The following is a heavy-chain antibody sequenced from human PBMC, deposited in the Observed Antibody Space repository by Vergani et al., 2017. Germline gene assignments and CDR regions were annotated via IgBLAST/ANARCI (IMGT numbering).Heavy chain of an antibody. V-gene: IGHV3-11*05. Sequence: QVQLVESGGGLVKPGGSLRLSCAASGFTFSDYYMSWIRQAPGKGLEWVSYISSSSSYTNYADSVKGRFTIARDNAKNSLYLQMNSLRAEDTAVYYCARGAAYYYYGMDVWGQGTTVTVSS. CDR3: ARGAAYYYYGMDV. J-gene: IGHJ6*02. CDR1: GFTFSDYY. CDR2: ISSSSSYT.